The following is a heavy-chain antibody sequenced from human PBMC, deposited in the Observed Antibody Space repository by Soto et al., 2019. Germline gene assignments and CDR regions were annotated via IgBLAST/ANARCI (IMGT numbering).Heavy chain of an antibody. D-gene: IGHD1-26*01. CDR1: GXTFXSYG. J-gene: IGHJ6*02. V-gene: IGHV3-33*01. CDR2: IWYDGSNK. Sequence: GGSLRLSCAASGXTFXSYGMHXVRQAXXXXLVWVLVIWYDGSNKYYADSVKGRFTISRDNSKNTLYLQMNSLRAEDTAVYYCASQVVGATTIYYYGMDVWGQGTTVTVSS. CDR3: ASQVVGATTIYYYGMDV.